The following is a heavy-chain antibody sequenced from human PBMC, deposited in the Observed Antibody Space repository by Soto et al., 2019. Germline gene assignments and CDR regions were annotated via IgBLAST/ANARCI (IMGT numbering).Heavy chain of an antibody. V-gene: IGHV4-34*01. D-gene: IGHD6-13*01. CDR2: INHSGST. J-gene: IGHJ4*02. CDR1: GGSFSGYY. Sequence: SETLSLTCAVYGGSFSGYYWSWIRQPPGKGLKWIGEINHSGSTNYNPSLKSRVTISVDTSKNQFSLKLSSVTAADTAVYYCARGREYLLGIAAAGQGKSYFDYWGQGTLVTVSS. CDR3: ARGREYLLGIAAAGQGKSYFDY.